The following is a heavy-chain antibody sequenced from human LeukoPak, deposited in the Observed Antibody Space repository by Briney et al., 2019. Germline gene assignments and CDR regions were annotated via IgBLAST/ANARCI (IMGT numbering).Heavy chain of an antibody. CDR2: INSDGSST. CDR1: GFTFSIYW. V-gene: IGHV3-74*01. Sequence: GRSLRLSCAASGFTFSIYWMHWVRQAPGKGLVWVSCINSDGSSTSYADSVKGGFTISRDNAKHTLYLQMNSLRAEDTAVYYCARDEDWSGYYGAFDIWGQGTMVTVSS. CDR3: ARDEDWSGYYGAFDI. J-gene: IGHJ3*02. D-gene: IGHD3-3*01.